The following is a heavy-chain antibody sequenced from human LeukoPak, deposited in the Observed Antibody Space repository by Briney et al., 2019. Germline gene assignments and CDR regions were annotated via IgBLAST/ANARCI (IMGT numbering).Heavy chain of an antibody. V-gene: IGHV1-46*01. CDR3: ARPRSLQPKSPFDC. J-gene: IGHJ4*02. CDR1: GYTFTIYG. CDR2: IDPSSDTT. D-gene: IGHD5-24*01. Sequence: ASVKVSCKASGYTFTIYGISWVRQAPGQGLEWMGMIDPSSDTTNYAQKFQGRISMTRDTSTSTVYVDLSSLTSEDTAMYYCARPRSLQPKSPFDCWGQGTLVTVSS.